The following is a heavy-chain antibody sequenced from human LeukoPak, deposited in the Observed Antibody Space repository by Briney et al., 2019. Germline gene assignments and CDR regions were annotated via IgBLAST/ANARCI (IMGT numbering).Heavy chain of an antibody. CDR2: INSNAGST. J-gene: IGHJ4*02. Sequence: GGSLRLSCAASGFAFSTCTMHWVRQAPGKGLEYVSAINSNAGSTYYANSVKGRFTISRDNSKNTLYLHMGSLRAEDMAVYYCAREVHGWGTFDYWGPGALVTVSS. CDR1: GFAFSTCT. V-gene: IGHV3-64*01. D-gene: IGHD3-10*01. CDR3: AREVHGWGTFDY.